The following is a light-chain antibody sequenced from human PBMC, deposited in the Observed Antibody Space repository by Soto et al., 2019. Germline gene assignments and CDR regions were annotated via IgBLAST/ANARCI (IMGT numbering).Light chain of an antibody. CDR3: QHLRT. Sequence: EILLTRSPATLSLSQGERATLSCRASQSVSSSYLAWYQQKPGQAPRLLIYGASSRATGIPDRFSGSGSGTDFTLTISRLEPEDFAVYYCQHLRTFGQGTKVDI. J-gene: IGKJ1*01. CDR1: QSVSSSY. CDR2: GAS. V-gene: IGKV3D-20*02.